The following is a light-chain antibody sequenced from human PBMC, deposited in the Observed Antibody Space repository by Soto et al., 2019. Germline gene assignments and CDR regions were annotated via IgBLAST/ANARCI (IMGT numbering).Light chain of an antibody. CDR1: SSNIGIND. CDR2: DTA. J-gene: IGLJ2*01. Sequence: QSVLTQTPSASGTPGQRVTMAFSGSSSNIGINDVHWYRQLSGAAPQILIYDTAQRATGVPDRFSGSRSGTSASLTISGLQSDDGAEYHCAAWDDSLNGPVFGGGTKLTVL. V-gene: IGLV1-44*01. CDR3: AAWDDSLNGPV.